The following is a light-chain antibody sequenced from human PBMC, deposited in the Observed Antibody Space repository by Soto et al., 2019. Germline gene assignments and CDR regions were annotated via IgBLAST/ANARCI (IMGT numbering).Light chain of an antibody. J-gene: IGKJ3*01. CDR2: AAS. V-gene: IGKV3-20*01. CDR1: QSINNRY. CDR3: QQLGSSPGFT. Sequence: EIVLTQSPGTLSLSPGERATLSCRASQSINNRYLAWYQQKPGQAPRLLIYAASSRATGIPDRFSGSGSGSDLTLTISRLEPEDFAVYYCQQLGSSPGFTFGAATKVDIK.